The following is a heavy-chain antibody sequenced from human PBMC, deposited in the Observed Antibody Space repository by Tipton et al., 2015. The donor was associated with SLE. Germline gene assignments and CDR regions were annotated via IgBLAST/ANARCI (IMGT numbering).Heavy chain of an antibody. J-gene: IGHJ4*02. D-gene: IGHD3-3*01. CDR1: GGSFSGYY. CDR2: INHRGST. Sequence: TLSLTCAVYGGSFSGYYWSWIRQPPGKGLEWIGEINHRGSTYYSPSPKSRVTISIDTSKNQFSLKLNSVTAADTAVYYCARRITISHLFDYWGQGSLVTVSS. CDR3: ARRITISHLFDY. V-gene: IGHV4-34*01.